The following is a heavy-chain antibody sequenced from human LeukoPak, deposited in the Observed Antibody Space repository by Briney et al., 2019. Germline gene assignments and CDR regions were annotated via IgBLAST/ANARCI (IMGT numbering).Heavy chain of an antibody. J-gene: IGHJ4*02. Sequence: GGSLRLSCAGSGFTFSSYIMNWVRHAPGKGLEWVSSISESSVYINYADSVKGRFTISRDNAKYSLYLQMTSLRAEDTAVYYCARSYYDSCGYPHSDLDYWGQGTLVTVSS. CDR2: ISESSVYI. D-gene: IGHD3-22*01. CDR1: GFTFSSYI. CDR3: ARSYYDSCGYPHSDLDY. V-gene: IGHV3-21*01.